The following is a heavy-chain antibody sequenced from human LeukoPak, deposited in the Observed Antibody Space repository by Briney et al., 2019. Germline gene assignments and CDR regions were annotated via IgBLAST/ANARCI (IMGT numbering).Heavy chain of an antibody. Sequence: QPGGSLGLSCAAPGFTLNGYWMHWVRQAPGKGLVWVSRINSDGSTTSYADSVKGRFTISRDNSKNTLYLQMNSLRAEDTAVYFRARVATGSYDWFDPWGQGTLVTVPS. V-gene: IGHV3-74*01. CDR3: ARVATGSYDWFDP. J-gene: IGHJ5*02. CDR1: GFTLNGYW. D-gene: IGHD3-10*01. CDR2: INSDGSTT.